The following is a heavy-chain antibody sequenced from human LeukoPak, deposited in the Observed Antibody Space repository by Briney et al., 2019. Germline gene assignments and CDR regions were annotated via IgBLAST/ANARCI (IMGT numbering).Heavy chain of an antibody. CDR1: GFTFSSYG. CDR3: AKGYYYDSSGYYYFDY. CDR2: ISYDGSNK. D-gene: IGHD3-22*01. J-gene: IGHJ4*02. V-gene: IGHV3-30*18. Sequence: PGRSLRLSCAASGFTFSSYGMHWVRPAPGKGLGWVAVISYDGSNKYYADSVKGRFTISRDNSKNTLYLQMNSLRAEDTAVYCCAKGYYYDSSGYYYFDYWGQGTLVTVSS.